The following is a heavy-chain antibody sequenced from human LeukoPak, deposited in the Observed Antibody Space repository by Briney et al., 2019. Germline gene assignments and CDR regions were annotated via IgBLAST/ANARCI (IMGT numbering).Heavy chain of an antibody. V-gene: IGHV4-4*02. D-gene: IGHD6-13*01. CDR1: GGSISSSNW. CDR3: ATYRQYSSSWFFQH. Sequence: PLETLSLTCAVSGGSISSSNWWSWVRQPPGKGLEWIGEIYHSGSTNYNPSLKSRVTISVDKSKNQFSLKLSSVTAADTAVYYCATYRQYSSSWFFQHWGQGTLVTVSS. J-gene: IGHJ1*01. CDR2: IYHSGST.